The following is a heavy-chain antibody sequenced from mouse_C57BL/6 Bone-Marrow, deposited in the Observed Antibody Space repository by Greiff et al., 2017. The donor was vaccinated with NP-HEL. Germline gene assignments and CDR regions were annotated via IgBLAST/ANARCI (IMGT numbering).Heavy chain of an antibody. Sequence: VKLQESGAELARPGASVKLSCKASGYTFTSYGISWVKQRTGQGLEWIGEIYPRSGNTYYNEKFKGKATLTADKSSSTAYMELRSLTSEDSAVYFCASITTVVVPGFAYWGQGTLVTVSA. CDR1: GYTFTSYG. CDR3: ASITTVVVPGFAY. CDR2: IYPRSGNT. V-gene: IGHV1-81*01. J-gene: IGHJ3*01. D-gene: IGHD1-1*01.